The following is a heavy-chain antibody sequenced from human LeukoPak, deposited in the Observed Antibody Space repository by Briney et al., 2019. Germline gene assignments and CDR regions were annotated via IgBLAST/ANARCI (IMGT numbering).Heavy chain of an antibody. V-gene: IGHV3-30*04. D-gene: IGHD4-17*01. CDR2: ISYDGSNE. J-gene: IGHJ4*02. CDR3: ASRTVTTFRSYDY. Sequence: GGSLRLSCAASGFTFSSYAMHWVRQAPGKGLEWVAVISYDGSNEYYADSVKGRFTISRDNSKNTLYLQMNSLRAEDTAVYYCASRTVTTFRSYDYWGQGTLATVSS. CDR1: GFTFSSYA.